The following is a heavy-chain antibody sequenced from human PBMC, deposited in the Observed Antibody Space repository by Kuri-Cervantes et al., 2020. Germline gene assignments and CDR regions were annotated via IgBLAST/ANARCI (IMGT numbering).Heavy chain of an antibody. D-gene: IGHD6-13*01. J-gene: IGHJ6*02. Sequence: GESLKISCAASGFTFSSYWMSWVRQAPGKGLEWVSYISSSSSTIYYADSVKGRFTISRDNSKNTLYLQMNSLRAEDTAVYYCARDLLASSWYHYYYYYGMDVWGQGTTVTVSS. CDR3: ARDLLASSWYHYYYYYGMDV. CDR2: ISSSSSTI. V-gene: IGHV3-48*01. CDR1: GFTFSSYW.